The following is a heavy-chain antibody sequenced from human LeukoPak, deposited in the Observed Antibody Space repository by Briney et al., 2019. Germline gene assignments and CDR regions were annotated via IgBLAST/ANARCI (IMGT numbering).Heavy chain of an antibody. V-gene: IGHV3-21*01. CDR1: GFTFSSYN. CDR2: ISTRGYI. D-gene: IGHD2-15*01. J-gene: IGHJ5*02. Sequence: GGSLRLSCEASGFTFSSYNMNWVRQAPGKGLEWVSSISTRGYIYYADSVKGRFTISRDNTKNSLYLQMNSLRAEDTAVYSCARGADGVSSNSRGWFDPWGQGTLVTVSS. CDR3: ARGADGVSSNSRGWFDP.